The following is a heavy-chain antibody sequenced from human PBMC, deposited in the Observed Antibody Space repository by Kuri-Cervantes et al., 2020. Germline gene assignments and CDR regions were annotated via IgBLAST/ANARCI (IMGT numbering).Heavy chain of an antibody. CDR2: ISSSSSTI. J-gene: IGHJ3*02. D-gene: IGHD3-22*01. CDR3: ARGYYDSSGYWIKGAFDI. Sequence: GGSLRLSCAASGFTFSSYWMSWVRQAPGKGLEWVSYISSSSSTIYYADSVKGRFTISRDNAKNSLYLQMNSLRGEDTAVYYCARGYYDSSGYWIKGAFDIWGQGTMVTVSS. V-gene: IGHV3-48*01. CDR1: GFTFSSYW.